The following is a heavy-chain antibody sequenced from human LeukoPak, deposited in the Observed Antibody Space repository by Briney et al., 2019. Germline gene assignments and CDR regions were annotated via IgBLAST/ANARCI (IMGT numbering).Heavy chain of an antibody. CDR3: ARDVVPPGDFDY. D-gene: IGHD6-6*01. CDR1: GGSISSHY. J-gene: IGHJ4*02. Sequence: SETLSLTCTVSGGSISSHYWGWIRQPPGKGLEWIGYIYYSGSTNYKPSLKSRVTISVDTSKNQFSLKLSSVTAADTAVYYCARDVVPPGDFDYWGQGTLVTVSS. V-gene: IGHV4-59*11. CDR2: IYYSGST.